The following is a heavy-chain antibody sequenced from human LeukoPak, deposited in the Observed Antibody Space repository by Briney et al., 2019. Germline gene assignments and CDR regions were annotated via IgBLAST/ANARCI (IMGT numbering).Heavy chain of an antibody. CDR2: INTDGSDI. CDR1: GFSFSSYL. D-gene: IGHD1-7*01. J-gene: IGHJ4*02. CDR3: ARTGNLLDY. V-gene: IGHV3-74*01. Sequence: GGSLRLSCAASGFSFSSYLMHWVRQVPGKGLVWVSRINTDGSDITYADSVKGRFTISRDDAKNTLYLQMNSLRAEDTAVYYCARTGNLLDYWGQGTLVTVSS.